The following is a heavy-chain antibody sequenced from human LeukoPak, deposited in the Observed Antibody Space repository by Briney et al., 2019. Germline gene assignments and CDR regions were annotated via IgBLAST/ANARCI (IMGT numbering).Heavy chain of an antibody. CDR1: GGSMTTHH. J-gene: IGHJ4*02. CDR3: TTIKRGDIFGYFDF. CDR2: VFDSGRT. V-gene: IGHV4-59*11. Sequence: SETLSLTCTVPGGSMTTHHWNWIRQTPGKGLEWIGYVFDSGRTKVNPSLKSRVTLSADTSKNQLSLRLSSVTAADTAMYYCTTIKRGDIFGYFDFWGQGILVTVSS. D-gene: IGHD5-18*01.